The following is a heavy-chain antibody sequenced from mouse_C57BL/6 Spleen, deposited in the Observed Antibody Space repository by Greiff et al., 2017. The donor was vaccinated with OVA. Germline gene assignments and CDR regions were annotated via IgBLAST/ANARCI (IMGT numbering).Heavy chain of an antibody. V-gene: IGHV10-1*01. Sequence: DVHLVESGGGLVQPKGSLKLSCAASGFSFNTYAMNWVRQAPGKGLEWVARIRSKSNNYATYYADSVKDRFTISRDDSESMLYLQMNNLKTEDTAMYYCVSRDYYGSEDYWGQGTTLTVSS. D-gene: IGHD1-1*01. CDR1: GFSFNTYA. CDR2: IRSKSNNYAT. J-gene: IGHJ2*01. CDR3: VSRDYYGSEDY.